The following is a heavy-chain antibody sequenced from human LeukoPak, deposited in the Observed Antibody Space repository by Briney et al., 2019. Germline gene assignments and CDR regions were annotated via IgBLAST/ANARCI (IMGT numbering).Heavy chain of an antibody. CDR3: AKDYTASGNYYNPFVN. D-gene: IGHD3-10*01. CDR2: ISGSGGVT. V-gene: IGHV3-23*01. Sequence: PGGSLRLSCAASGFTFSSYAMSWVRQAPGKGLEWVSGISGSGGVTYYADSVKGRFTISRDISKNTLYLQMNSLRAEDSAVYYCAKDYTASGNYYNPFVNWGQGTLVTVSS. CDR1: GFTFSSYA. J-gene: IGHJ4*02.